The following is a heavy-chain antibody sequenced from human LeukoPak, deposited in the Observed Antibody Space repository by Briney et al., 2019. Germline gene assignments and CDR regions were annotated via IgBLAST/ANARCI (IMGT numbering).Heavy chain of an antibody. D-gene: IGHD4-17*01. CDR2: INPNSGVT. CDR1: GYTFTSYY. Sequence: ASVKVSCKASGYTFTSYYMHWVRQAPGQGLEWMGWINPNSGVTNYAQKFQGRVTMTRDTSISTAYMELSRLRSDDTAVYYCARSDDYGDQGQRKAIDIWGQGTMVTVSS. J-gene: IGHJ3*02. CDR3: ARSDDYGDQGQRKAIDI. V-gene: IGHV1-2*02.